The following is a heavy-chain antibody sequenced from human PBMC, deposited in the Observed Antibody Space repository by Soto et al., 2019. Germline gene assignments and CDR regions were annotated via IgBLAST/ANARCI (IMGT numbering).Heavy chain of an antibody. CDR1: GFTFTSSA. CDR3: AAITSSWFDY. V-gene: IGHV1-58*01. J-gene: IGHJ5*01. CDR2: IVVGSGNT. D-gene: IGHD1-20*01. Sequence: QLVESGGGLVQPGGSLRLSCAASGFTFTSSAVQWVRQARGQRLEWIGWIVVGSGNTNYAQKFQERVTITRDMSTSTAYMELSSLRSEDTAVYYCAAITSSWFDYWGQGTLVTVSS.